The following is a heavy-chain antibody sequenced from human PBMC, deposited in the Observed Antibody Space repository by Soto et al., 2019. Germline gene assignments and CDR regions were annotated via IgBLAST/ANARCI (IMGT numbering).Heavy chain of an antibody. Sequence: SETMSLTCAVYGGSFSGYYWTWIRQSPGKGLEWIGEINHSGSTYYNPSLKSRVTISVDTPKNQFSLKVTSVTAADSAVYYCARGPNPLVEVTALRPFDYWGQGTLVTVSS. J-gene: IGHJ4*02. CDR1: GGSFSGYY. V-gene: IGHV4-34*01. D-gene: IGHD2-21*02. CDR3: ARGPNPLVEVTALRPFDY. CDR2: INHSGST.